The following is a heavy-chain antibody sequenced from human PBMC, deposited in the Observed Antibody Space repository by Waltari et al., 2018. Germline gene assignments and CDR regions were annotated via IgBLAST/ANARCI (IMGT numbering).Heavy chain of an antibody. CDR1: GYSISSGYY. D-gene: IGHD3-22*01. V-gene: IGHV4-38-2*02. CDR2: IYHSGST. CDR3: ARDDSSGSYFDY. J-gene: IGHJ4*02. Sequence: QVQLQESGPGLVKHSETLSLTCAVSGYSISSGYYWGWIRQPPGKGLEWIGSIYHSGSTYYNPSLKSRVTISVDTSKNQFSLKLSSVTAADTAVYYCARDDSSGSYFDYWGQGTLVTVSS.